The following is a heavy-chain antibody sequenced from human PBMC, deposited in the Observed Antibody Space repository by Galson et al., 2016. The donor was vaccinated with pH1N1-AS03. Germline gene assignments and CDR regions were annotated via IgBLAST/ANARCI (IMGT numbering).Heavy chain of an antibody. V-gene: IGHV3-43D*03. CDR2: ITGAGDST. J-gene: IGHJ4*02. CDR1: GFTFNGYN. D-gene: IGHD3-3*01. Sequence: SLRLSCAASGFTFNGYNMHWVRQSSGKGLEWVALITGAGDSTFYADSVKGRFTISRDNTKNSLYLQMDSLRGGDTALYYCAKDTGVFGYYYTFDYWGLGTLVTVSS. CDR3: AKDTGVFGYYYTFDY.